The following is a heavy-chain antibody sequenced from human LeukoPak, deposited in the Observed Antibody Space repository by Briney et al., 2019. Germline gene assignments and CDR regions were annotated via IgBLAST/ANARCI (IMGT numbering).Heavy chain of an antibody. CDR1: GYTFTGYY. J-gene: IGHJ1*01. CDR2: INPNSGGT. CDR3: ARGSFSADAPLVLDYFHH. Sequence: ASVKVSCKASGYTFTGYYIHWVRQAPGQGLEWMGWINPNSGGTNYAQKFQGRVAMTRDTSISTAYMELSRLKSDDTAVYYCARGSFSADAPLVLDYFHHWGQGTLVTVSS. V-gene: IGHV1-2*02. D-gene: IGHD5-18*01.